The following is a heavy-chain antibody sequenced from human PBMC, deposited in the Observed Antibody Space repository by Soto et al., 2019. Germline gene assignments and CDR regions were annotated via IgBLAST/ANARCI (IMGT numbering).Heavy chain of an antibody. V-gene: IGHV1-69*01. CDR3: ARAPSTYSSSWYYFDY. CDR2: IIPSFGTP. CDR1: GGTFSNYA. Sequence: QVPLVQSGAEVKRPGSSVKVSCKASGGTFSNYAISWVRQAPGQGLEWMGGIIPSFGTPIYAQRFQGRITITADESTGTAYMELSSLRSEDTALYYCARAPSTYSSSWYYFDYWGQGTLITVSS. J-gene: IGHJ4*02. D-gene: IGHD6-13*01.